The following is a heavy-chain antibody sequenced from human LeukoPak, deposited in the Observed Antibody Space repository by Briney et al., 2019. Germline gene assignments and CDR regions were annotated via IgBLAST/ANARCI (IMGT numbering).Heavy chain of an antibody. CDR3: ARGPYDILTGSPVGAFDI. Sequence: PSETLSLTCTVSGGSISSGRYYWSWIRQPPGMGLEWIGFIYHSGSTHYNPSLKSRVTISVDRSKNQFSLKLSSVTAADTAVYYCARGPYDILTGSPVGAFDIWGQGTMVTVSS. V-gene: IGHV4-30-2*01. J-gene: IGHJ3*02. CDR1: GGSISSGRYY. CDR2: IYHSGST. D-gene: IGHD3-9*01.